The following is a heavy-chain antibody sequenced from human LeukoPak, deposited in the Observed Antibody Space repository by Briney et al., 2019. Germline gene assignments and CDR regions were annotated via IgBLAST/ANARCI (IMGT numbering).Heavy chain of an antibody. Sequence: PSETLSLTCTVSGDSISSYYWSWIRQPPGKGLEWIAYISYSGSTNYNPSLKSRVTISVDTPKNQFSLKLSSVTAADTAVYYCARDHRAHGSTSYSWFDPWGQGTLVTVSS. D-gene: IGHD3-10*01. J-gene: IGHJ5*02. CDR2: ISYSGST. CDR1: GDSISSYY. CDR3: ARDHRAHGSTSYSWFDP. V-gene: IGHV4-59*01.